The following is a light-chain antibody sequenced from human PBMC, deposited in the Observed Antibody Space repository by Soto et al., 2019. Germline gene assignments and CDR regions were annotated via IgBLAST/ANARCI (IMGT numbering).Light chain of an antibody. J-gene: IGKJ1*01. CDR2: WAS. V-gene: IGKV4-1*01. Sequence: DIVMTQSPDSLAVSLGERATINCKSSQSIFYSSNNKNYLTWYQQKPGQPPKLLIYWASTRESGVPDRFSGSGSGTDFTLTISSLQAEDVAVYYCQQYYSTPWTFGQGTNVDIK. CDR3: QQYYSTPWT. CDR1: QSIFYSSNNKNY.